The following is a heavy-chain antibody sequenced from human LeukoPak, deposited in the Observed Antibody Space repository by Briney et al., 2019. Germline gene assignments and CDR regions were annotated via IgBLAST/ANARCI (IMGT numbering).Heavy chain of an antibody. V-gene: IGHV4-31*03. D-gene: IGHD3-10*01. CDR3: ARGSGPGAFDI. J-gene: IGHJ3*02. CDR2: FYYSGST. CDR1: GGSISCGGYY. Sequence: QTLSLPYTVSGGSISCGGYYGSWIRQPPGKGLEWIGYFYYSGSTYYNPSLKSRVTISVDTSKNQFSLKLSSVTAADTAVYCCARGSGPGAFDIWGQGTMVTVSS.